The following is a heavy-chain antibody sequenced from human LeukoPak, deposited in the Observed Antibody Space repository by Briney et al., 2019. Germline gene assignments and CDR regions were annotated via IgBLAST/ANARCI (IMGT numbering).Heavy chain of an antibody. CDR2: ISDTGATI. J-gene: IGHJ5*02. CDR3: ARDATGDGDLES. CDR1: GFTFNSYE. D-gene: IGHD4-17*01. V-gene: IGHV3-48*03. Sequence: GGSLRLSCAASGFTFNSYEMNWVRQAPGKGLEWVSYISDTGATIYYADSVKGRFTISRDNSKNTLYLQMNSLRSEDTALYYCARDATGDGDLESWGQGTLVTVSP.